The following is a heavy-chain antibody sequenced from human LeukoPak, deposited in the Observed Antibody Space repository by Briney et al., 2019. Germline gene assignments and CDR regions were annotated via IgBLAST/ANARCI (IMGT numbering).Heavy chain of an antibody. CDR3: AKDGSLYSSGWYSDY. J-gene: IGHJ4*02. CDR1: GFTFSSYS. Sequence: GGSLRLSCAASGFTFSSYSMNWVRQAPGKGLEWVSYISSSSSTIYYADSVKGRFTLSRDNSKNTLYLQMNSLRAEDTAVYYCAKDGSLYSSGWYSDYWGQGTLVTVSS. D-gene: IGHD6-19*01. V-gene: IGHV3-48*01. CDR2: ISSSSSTI.